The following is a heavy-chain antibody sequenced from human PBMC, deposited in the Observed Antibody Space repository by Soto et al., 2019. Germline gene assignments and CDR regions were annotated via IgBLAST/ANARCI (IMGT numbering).Heavy chain of an antibody. V-gene: IGHV2-5*02. J-gene: IGHJ4*02. CDR3: AHRLGGDYADY. CDR1: GFSLSTSGVG. CDR2: IYWDDDK. Sequence: QITLKESGPTLVKPTQTLTLTCTFSGFSLSTSGVGVGWIRQPPGKALEWLALIYWDDDKRYSPSLKSRLTXTXXTSQNQVVLTMTNMDPVDTATYYCAHRLGGDYADYWGQGTLVTVSS.